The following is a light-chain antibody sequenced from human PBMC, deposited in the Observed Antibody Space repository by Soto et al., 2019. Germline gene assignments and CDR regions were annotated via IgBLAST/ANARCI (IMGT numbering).Light chain of an antibody. CDR2: GAS. CDR3: QHYGSSPLFT. Sequence: EMVLTQSPGTLSLSPGERATLSCRASHSVSSRYLARYQQKPDQAPRLLIYGASSRATGLPHRFSGSGSWTDFTLTISRLAPEEFEVYYCQHYGSSPLFTFGPGTKVDIK. CDR1: HSVSSRY. J-gene: IGKJ3*01. V-gene: IGKV3-20*01.